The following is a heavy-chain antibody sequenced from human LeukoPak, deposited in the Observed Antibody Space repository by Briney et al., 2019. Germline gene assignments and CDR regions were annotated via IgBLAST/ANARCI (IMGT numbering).Heavy chain of an antibody. D-gene: IGHD6-19*01. CDR1: GGSISSYY. CDR3: ARGIAVAGRWFAP. J-gene: IGHJ5*02. Sequence: SETLSLTCTVSGGSISSYYWSWIRQPPGKGLEWIGYIYYSGSTNYNPSLKSRVTISVDTSKNQFSLKLSSVTAADTAVYYCARGIAVAGRWFAPWGQGTLVTVSS. CDR2: IYYSGST. V-gene: IGHV4-59*08.